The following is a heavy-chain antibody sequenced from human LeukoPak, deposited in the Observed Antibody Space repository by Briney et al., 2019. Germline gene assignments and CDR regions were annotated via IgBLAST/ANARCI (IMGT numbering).Heavy chain of an antibody. CDR1: GGSFISHY. CDR3: AGAVGALLTWAF. CDR2: IYDFGST. D-gene: IGHD1-26*01. J-gene: IGHJ1*01. V-gene: IGHV4-59*11. Sequence: SETLSLTCTVSGGSFISHYWSWIRQTPGKGLEWIGYIYDFGSTDYNPSLKSRVTMSVDTSKNQFSLKLTSVTVADTAICYCAGAVGALLTWAFWGQGTLVTVSS.